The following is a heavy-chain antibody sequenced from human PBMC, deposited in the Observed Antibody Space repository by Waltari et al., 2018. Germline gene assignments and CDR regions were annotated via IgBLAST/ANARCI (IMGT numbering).Heavy chain of an antibody. CDR3: AILLGRGY. CDR1: GFTFRTYA. V-gene: IGHV3-23*01. D-gene: IGHD3-10*01. CDR2: ISGSGDST. Sequence: EVQLLESGGGLVQPGGSLRLSCAASGFTFRTYAMSWVRQAPRKGLEWVSSISGSGDSTYYADSVKGRFTISRDNSKNTLYLQMNSLRAEDTAVYYCAILLGRGYWGQGTLVTVSS. J-gene: IGHJ4*02.